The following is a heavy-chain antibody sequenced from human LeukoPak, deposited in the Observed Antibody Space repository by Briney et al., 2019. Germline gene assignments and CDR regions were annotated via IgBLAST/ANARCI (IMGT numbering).Heavy chain of an antibody. CDR1: GYSFSRYW. CDR3: ARHPKCSSQSRWFDP. D-gene: IGHD6-13*01. V-gene: IGHV5-51*01. J-gene: IGHJ5*02. CDR2: NYPDDSDT. Sequence: GESLKISCKGSGYSFSRYWIAWLRQMPGKGLEWMGINYPDDSDTRYSPSFQGQVTISADKSTTTAYLQWSSLKASDTAMYYCARHPKCSSQSRWFDPWGQGTLVTVSS.